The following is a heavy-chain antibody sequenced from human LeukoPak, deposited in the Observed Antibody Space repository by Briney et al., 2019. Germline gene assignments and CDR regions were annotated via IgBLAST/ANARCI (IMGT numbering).Heavy chain of an antibody. Sequence: ASVKVSCKVSGYTLTELSMHWVRQAPGKGLEWMGAFDPEDGETIYAQKFQGRVTMTEDTSIDTAYMELSSLRSEDTAVYYCATDIFYDILNAYSRRGAFEIWGQGTLVTVSS. CDR3: ATDIFYDILNAYSRRGAFEI. D-gene: IGHD3-9*01. V-gene: IGHV1-24*01. CDR2: FDPEDGET. CDR1: GYTLTELS. J-gene: IGHJ3*02.